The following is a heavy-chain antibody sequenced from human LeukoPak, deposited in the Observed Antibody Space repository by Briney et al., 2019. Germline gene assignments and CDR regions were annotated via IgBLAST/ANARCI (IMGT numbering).Heavy chain of an antibody. J-gene: IGHJ2*01. CDR3: ARGRQWLRYFDL. Sequence: SETLSLTCTVSGGSISSYYWSWIRQPPGKGLEWIGYIYYSGSTNYNPSLKSRVTISVDTSKNQFSLKLSSVTAADTAVYYCARGRQWLRYFDLWGRGTLVTVSS. V-gene: IGHV4-59*01. CDR1: GGSISSYY. D-gene: IGHD6-19*01. CDR2: IYYSGST.